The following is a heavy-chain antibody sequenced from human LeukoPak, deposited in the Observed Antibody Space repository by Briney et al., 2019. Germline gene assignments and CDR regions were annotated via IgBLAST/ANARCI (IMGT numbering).Heavy chain of an antibody. CDR3: AKLYSGYDW. J-gene: IGHJ4*02. D-gene: IGHD5-12*01. Sequence: ASVTVSCTASGYIFTTYAVHWVRQAPGQGLEWMGWINAGNGNTKYSQNFQGRVTITRDTSASTAYMELSSLRSEDTAVYYCAKLYSGYDWWGQGTLVTVSS. V-gene: IGHV1-3*01. CDR1: GYIFTTYA. CDR2: INAGNGNT.